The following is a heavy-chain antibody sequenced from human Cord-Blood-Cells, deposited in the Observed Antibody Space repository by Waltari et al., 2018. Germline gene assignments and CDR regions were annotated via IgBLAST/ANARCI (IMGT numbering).Heavy chain of an antibody. CDR2: IYYSGST. J-gene: IGHJ4*02. CDR1: GGSISSGGYY. D-gene: IGHD5-12*01. CDR3: ARAERVYSGYGSYFDY. Sequence: QVQLQESGPGLVKPSQTLSLTCTVSGGSISSGGYYWSWIRQHPGKGLEWIGYIYYSGSTYYNPSLKSRVTISVDTSKNQFSLKLSSVTAADTTVYYCARAERVYSGYGSYFDYWGQGTLVTVSS. V-gene: IGHV4-31*03.